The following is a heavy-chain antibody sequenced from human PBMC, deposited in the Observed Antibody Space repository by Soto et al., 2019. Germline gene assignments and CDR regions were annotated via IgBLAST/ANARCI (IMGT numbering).Heavy chain of an antibody. CDR3: AKEFKEIQLWSPEDYYYGMDV. V-gene: IGHV3-23*01. D-gene: IGHD5-18*01. Sequence: GSLRLSCAASGFTFSTYAMSWVRQAPGKGLEWVSTITTSGGNTYYADSVQGRFTISRDNSKNTLYLQMNSLRAEDTAVYYCAKEFKEIQLWSPEDYYYGMDVWGQGTTVTVSS. CDR1: GFTFSTYA. J-gene: IGHJ6*02. CDR2: ITTSGGNT.